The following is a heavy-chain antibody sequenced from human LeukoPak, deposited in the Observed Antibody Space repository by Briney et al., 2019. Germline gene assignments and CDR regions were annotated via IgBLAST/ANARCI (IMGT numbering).Heavy chain of an antibody. CDR2: INPSGGST. CDR1: GYTFTSYY. CDR3: ASEDPDYGGNSVAAEYFQH. D-gene: IGHD4-23*01. V-gene: IGHV1-46*01. J-gene: IGHJ1*01. Sequence: ASVKVSCKASGYTFTSYYMHWVRQAPGQGLEWMGIINPSGGSTSYAQKFQGRVTMTRDTSTSTVYMELSSLRSEDTAVYYWASEDPDYGGNSVAAEYFQHWGQGTLVTVSS.